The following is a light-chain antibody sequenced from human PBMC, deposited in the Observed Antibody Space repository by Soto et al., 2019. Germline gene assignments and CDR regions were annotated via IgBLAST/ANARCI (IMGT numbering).Light chain of an antibody. CDR1: QSINSN. Sequence: IVMTQSPATLSVSLGERATLSCRASQSINSNLAWYQQKPGQAPRLLVFRASIRAAGFPARFSGSGSGTEFNITISSLQSDDSAVYYCQQYNNWPRATFGGGTKVDIK. CDR3: QQYNNWPRAT. V-gene: IGKV3-15*01. J-gene: IGKJ4*01. CDR2: RAS.